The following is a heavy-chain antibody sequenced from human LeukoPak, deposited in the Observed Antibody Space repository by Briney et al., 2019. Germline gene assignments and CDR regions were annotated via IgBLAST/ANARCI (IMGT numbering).Heavy chain of an antibody. Sequence: PSETLSLTCTVSGGSISSYYWSWIRQPPGKGLEWIGYIYYSGGTNYNPSLKSRVTISVDTSKNQFSLKLSSVTAADTAVYYCARGYDFWSGPNWFDPWGQGTLVTVSS. V-gene: IGHV4-59*01. CDR1: GGSISSYY. CDR2: IYYSGGT. CDR3: ARGYDFWSGPNWFDP. J-gene: IGHJ5*02. D-gene: IGHD3-3*01.